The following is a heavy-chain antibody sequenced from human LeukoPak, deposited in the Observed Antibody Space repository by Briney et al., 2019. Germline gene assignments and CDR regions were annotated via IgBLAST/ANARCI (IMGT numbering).Heavy chain of an antibody. J-gene: IGHJ4*02. CDR2: IWYDGSNK. Sequence: GSLRLSCAASGFTFSSYGMHWVRQAPGKGLEWVAVIWYDGSNKYYADSVKGRFTISRDNSKNTLYLQMNSLRAEDTAVYYCAKVGGEDTYFDYWGQGTLVTVSS. V-gene: IGHV3-33*06. CDR3: AKVGGEDTYFDY. D-gene: IGHD2-21*01. CDR1: GFTFSSYG.